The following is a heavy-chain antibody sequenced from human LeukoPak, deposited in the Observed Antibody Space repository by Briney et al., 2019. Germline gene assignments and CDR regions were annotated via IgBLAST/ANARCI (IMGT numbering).Heavy chain of an antibody. Sequence: SETLSLTCAVYGGSFSGYYWSWIRQPPGKGLEWIGEINHSGSTNYNPSLKSRVIISVDTSKNQFSLKLSSVTAADTAVYYCARSHSSTWYGRYFDYWGQGTLVTVSS. V-gene: IGHV4-34*01. CDR2: INHSGST. D-gene: IGHD6-13*01. CDR3: ARSHSSTWYGRYFDY. CDR1: GGSFSGYY. J-gene: IGHJ4*02.